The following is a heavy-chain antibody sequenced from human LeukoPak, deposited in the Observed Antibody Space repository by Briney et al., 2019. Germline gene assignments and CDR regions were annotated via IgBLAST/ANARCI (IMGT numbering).Heavy chain of an antibody. CDR3: ARVGRDKGKDY. Sequence: SETLSLTCAVYGGSFSGYYWSWIRQPPGKVLEWIGEINHSGSTNYNPSLKSRVTISVDTSKNQFSLKLSSVTAADTAVYYCARVGRDKGKDYWGQGTLVTVSS. V-gene: IGHV4-34*01. CDR1: GGSFSGYY. J-gene: IGHJ4*02. CDR2: INHSGST. D-gene: IGHD3/OR15-3a*01.